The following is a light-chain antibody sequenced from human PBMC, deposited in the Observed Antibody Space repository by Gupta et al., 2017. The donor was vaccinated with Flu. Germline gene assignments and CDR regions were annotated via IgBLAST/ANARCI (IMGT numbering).Light chain of an antibody. J-gene: IGLJ3*02. CDR2: EDS. CDR3: GTWDTSLSAAV. Sequence: QSVLTQPPSVSAAPGQKVTISCSGSSSNIGDKYVSWYKKLPGAAPKLLIYEDSKRPSGIPDRVSGSKSGTSATLGITGLQTGDEADYYCGTWDTSLSAAVFGGRTKLTVL. V-gene: IGLV1-51*02. CDR1: SSNIGDKY.